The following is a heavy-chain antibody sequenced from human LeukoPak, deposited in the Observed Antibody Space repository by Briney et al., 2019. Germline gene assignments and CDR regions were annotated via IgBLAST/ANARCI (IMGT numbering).Heavy chain of an antibody. V-gene: IGHV3-48*01. CDR2: ISSDTTTI. CDR3: ARDVRNYGLDY. Sequence: GGSLRLSCAASGFTFSSYAMSWVRQAPGKGLEWLSYISSDTTTIYYADSVKGRFTISRDNAKNSLHLQINSLRAEDTAVYYCARDVRNYGLDYWGQGTLVTVSS. J-gene: IGHJ4*02. CDR1: GFTFSSYA. D-gene: IGHD4-11*01.